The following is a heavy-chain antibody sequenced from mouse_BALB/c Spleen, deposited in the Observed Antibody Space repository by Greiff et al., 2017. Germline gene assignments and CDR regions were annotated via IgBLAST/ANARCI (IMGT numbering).Heavy chain of an antibody. CDR3: ARYPYYYGFDY. Sequence: VQLKESGPGLVKPSQSLSLTCSVTGYSITSGYYWNWIRQFPGNKLEWMGYISYDGSNNYNPSLKNRISITRDTSKNQFFLKLNSVTTEDTATYYCARYPYYYGFDYWGQGTTLTVSS. V-gene: IGHV3-6*02. CDR1: GYSITSGYY. J-gene: IGHJ2*01. D-gene: IGHD1-1*01. CDR2: ISYDGSN.